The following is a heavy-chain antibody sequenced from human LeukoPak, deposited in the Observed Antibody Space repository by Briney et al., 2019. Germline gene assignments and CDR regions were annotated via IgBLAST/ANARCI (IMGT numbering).Heavy chain of an antibody. CDR2: ISYDGSNK. J-gene: IGHJ4*02. D-gene: IGHD2-15*01. CDR1: GFTFSSYG. CDR3: AKSPIHLGYCSGGSCYYFDY. Sequence: GGSLRLSCAASGFTFSSYGMHWVRQAPGKGLEWVAVISYDGSNKYYADSVKGRFTISRDNSKHTLYLQMNRLRAEDTAVYYCAKSPIHLGYCSGGSCYYFDYWGQGTLVTVSS. V-gene: IGHV3-30*18.